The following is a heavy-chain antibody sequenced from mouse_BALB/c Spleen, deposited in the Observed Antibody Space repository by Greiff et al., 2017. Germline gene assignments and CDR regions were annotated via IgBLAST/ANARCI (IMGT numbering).Heavy chain of an antibody. J-gene: IGHJ3*01. D-gene: IGHD2-2*01. V-gene: IGHV3-8*02. CDR3: ARSVYYGYAWFAY. CDR2: ISYSGST. CDR1: GDSITSGY. Sequence: EVKLVESGPSLVKPSQTLSLTCSVTGDSITSGYWNWIRKFPGNKLEYMGYISYSGSTYYNPSLKSRISITRDTSKNQYYLQLNSVTTEDTATYYCARSVYYGYAWFAYWGQGTLVTVSA.